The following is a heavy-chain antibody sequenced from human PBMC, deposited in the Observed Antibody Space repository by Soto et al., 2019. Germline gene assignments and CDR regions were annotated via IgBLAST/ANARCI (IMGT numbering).Heavy chain of an antibody. Sequence: GASVKVSCKASGYTFTSYDINWVRQATGQGLEWMGWINPESRNTGYAQKFQGRVTMTRDTSISTAYMELTSLRSEDTAVYYCARSSPDSSGYYYHRPYYYYYGMDVWGQGTTVTVSS. J-gene: IGHJ6*02. D-gene: IGHD3-22*01. CDR3: ARSSPDSSGYYYHRPYYYYYGMDV. CDR2: INPESRNT. CDR1: GYTFTSYD. V-gene: IGHV1-8*01.